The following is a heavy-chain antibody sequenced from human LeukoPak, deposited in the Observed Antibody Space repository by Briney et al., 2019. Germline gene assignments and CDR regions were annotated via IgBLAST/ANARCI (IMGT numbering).Heavy chain of an antibody. CDR1: GFTFSSYS. CDR2: ISSSSSTI. V-gene: IGHV3-48*04. J-gene: IGHJ4*02. D-gene: IGHD5-12*01. Sequence: GGSLRLSCAASGFTFSSYSMNWVRQAPGKGLEWVSYISSSSSTIYYADSVKGRFTISRDNAKNSLYLQMNSLRAEDTAVYYCARGDIVVTNDYWGQGTLVTVSS. CDR3: ARGDIVVTNDY.